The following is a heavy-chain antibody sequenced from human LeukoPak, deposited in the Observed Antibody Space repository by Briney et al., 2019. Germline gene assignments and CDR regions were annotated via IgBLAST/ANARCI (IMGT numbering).Heavy chain of an antibody. CDR1: GGSISSSSYY. Sequence: SDTLSLTCTVSGGSISSSSYYWGWIRQPPGKGLEWIGSIYYSGSTYYNPSLKSRVTISVDTYKNQFSLKLSSVTAADTAVYYCARRGIYCSSTSCFYYYYYMDVWGKGTTVTVS. D-gene: IGHD2-2*01. CDR3: ARRGIYCSSTSCFYYYYYMDV. CDR2: IYYSGST. V-gene: IGHV4-39*01. J-gene: IGHJ6*03.